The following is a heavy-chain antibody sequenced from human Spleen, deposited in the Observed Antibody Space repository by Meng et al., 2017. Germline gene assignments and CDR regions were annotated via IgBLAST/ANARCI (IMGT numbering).Heavy chain of an antibody. CDR3: ARFEWGRFGAGFDI. CDR1: GGSFSGYY. D-gene: IGHD3-16*01. CDR2: INHSGST. Sequence: SETLSLTCAVYGGSFSGYYWTWIRQPPGKGLEWIGEINHSGSTNYNPSLKSRVTISVDTSKNQFSLNLSSVTAADTAVYYCARFEWGRFGAGFDIWGQGRMVTVSS. V-gene: IGHV4-34*01. J-gene: IGHJ3*02.